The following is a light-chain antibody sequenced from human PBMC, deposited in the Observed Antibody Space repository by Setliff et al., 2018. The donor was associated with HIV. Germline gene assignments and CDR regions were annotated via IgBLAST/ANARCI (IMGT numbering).Light chain of an antibody. CDR2: DAS. Sequence: EIVMTQSPATLSVSPGERATLSCMTSQGVSSNLVWYQQKPGQAPRLLIYDASTRATGIPARFSGSGSGTEFTLTISSLQSEDFALYYCQQYNNWPRTFGQGTKVDIK. J-gene: IGKJ1*01. CDR1: QGVSSN. V-gene: IGKV3-15*01. CDR3: QQYNNWPRT.